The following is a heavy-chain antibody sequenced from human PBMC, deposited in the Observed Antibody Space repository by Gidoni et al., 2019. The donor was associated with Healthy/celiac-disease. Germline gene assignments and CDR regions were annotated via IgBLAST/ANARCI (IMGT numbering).Heavy chain of an antibody. D-gene: IGHD6-13*01. CDR2: IYYSGST. J-gene: IGHJ5*02. CDR1: GGSISSSSYY. V-gene: IGHV4-39*01. CDR3: ARHEGYSSSWNH. Sequence: QLQLQASGPGLVKPSETLSLTCPVSGGSISSSSYYWGWIRQPPGKGLEWIGSIYYSGSTYYNPSLKSRVTISVDTSKNQFSLKLSSVTAADTAVYYCARHEGYSSSWNHWGQGTLVTVSS.